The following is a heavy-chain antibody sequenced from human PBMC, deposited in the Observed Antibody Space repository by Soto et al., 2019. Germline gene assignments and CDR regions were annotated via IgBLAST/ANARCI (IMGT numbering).Heavy chain of an antibody. CDR3: ARSIGARLNWFDP. CDR2: IKQDGSEK. Sequence: EVQLVESGGGLVQPGGSLRLSCAASGFTFSSYWMSWVRQAPGKGLEWVANIKQDGSEKYYVDSVKGRFTISRDNAKNSLYLQMNSLRAEDTAAYYCARSIGARLNWFDPWGQGTLVTVSS. D-gene: IGHD6-6*01. J-gene: IGHJ5*02. V-gene: IGHV3-7*01. CDR1: GFTFSSYW.